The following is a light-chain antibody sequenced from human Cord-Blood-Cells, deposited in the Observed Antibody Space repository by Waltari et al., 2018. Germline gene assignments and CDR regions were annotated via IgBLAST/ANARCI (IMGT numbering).Light chain of an antibody. V-gene: IGKV2-30*02. J-gene: IGKJ1*01. CDR1: QSLVHSDGNTY. Sequence: DVVMTQSPLSLPVTLGQPASISCRSSQSLVHSDGNTYLNWFQQTPGQSPRRLIYKVSNRDSGVPDRFSGSGSGTDFTLKISRVEAEDVGVYYCMQGTHWPPWTFGQGTKVEIK. CDR2: KVS. CDR3: MQGTHWPPWT.